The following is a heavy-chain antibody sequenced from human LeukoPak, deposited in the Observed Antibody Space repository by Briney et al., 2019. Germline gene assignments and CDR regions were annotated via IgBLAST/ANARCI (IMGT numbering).Heavy chain of an antibody. V-gene: IGHV3-66*01. CDR3: ASTHDY. J-gene: IGHJ4*02. CDR1: GFTFSSYS. CDR2: IYSGGST. Sequence: GGSLRLSCAASGFTFSSYSMSWVRQAPGKGLEWVSVIYSGGSTYYADSVKGRFTISRDNSKNTLYLQMNSLRAEDTAVYYCASTHDYWGQGTLVTVSS.